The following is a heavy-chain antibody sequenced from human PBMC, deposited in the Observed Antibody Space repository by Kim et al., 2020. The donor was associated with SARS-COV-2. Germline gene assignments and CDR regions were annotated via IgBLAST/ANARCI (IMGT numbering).Heavy chain of an antibody. Sequence: ASVKVSCKASGYTFTSYYMHWVRQAPGQGLEWMGIINPSGGSTSYAQKFQGRVTMTRDTSTSTVYMELSSLRSEDTAVYYCARNGLLWFGEPNAFDPWGQGTLVTVSS. J-gene: IGHJ5*02. CDR3: ARNGLLWFGEPNAFDP. D-gene: IGHD3-10*01. CDR2: INPSGGST. CDR1: GYTFTSYY. V-gene: IGHV1-46*03.